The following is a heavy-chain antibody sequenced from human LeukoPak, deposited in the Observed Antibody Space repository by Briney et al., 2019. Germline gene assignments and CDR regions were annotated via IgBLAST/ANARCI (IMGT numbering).Heavy chain of an antibody. J-gene: IGHJ4*02. V-gene: IGHV3-53*01. CDR2: IYSGVTT. CDR3: ARDSDSSGWSFDY. Sequence: TGGSLRLSCAASGFIVSSNYMSWVRQAPGKGLEWVSVIYSGVTTYYADSVKGRFTISRDNSKNTLYLQMNSLRAEDTAVYYCARDSDSSGWSFDYWGQGTLVTVSS. CDR1: GFIVSSNY. D-gene: IGHD6-19*01.